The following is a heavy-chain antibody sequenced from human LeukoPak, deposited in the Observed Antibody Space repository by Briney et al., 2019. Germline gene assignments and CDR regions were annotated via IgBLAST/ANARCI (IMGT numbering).Heavy chain of an antibody. J-gene: IGHJ4*02. Sequence: GGTLRLSCVASGVTFSSCAMCWVRQGPGPGLEWVSAISGSGGSTYYADSVKGRFTIPRDNSKNTLYLQMNSLRAEDTAVYYRAKGSLRPGYWGQGTLVTVSS. D-gene: IGHD1-14*01. CDR3: AKGSLRPGY. CDR2: ISGSGGST. CDR1: GVTFSSCA. V-gene: IGHV3-23*01.